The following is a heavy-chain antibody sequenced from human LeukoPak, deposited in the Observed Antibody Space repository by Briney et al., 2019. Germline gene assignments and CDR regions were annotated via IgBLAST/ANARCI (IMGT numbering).Heavy chain of an antibody. CDR3: ARDMHYYGSGSYMSQFDP. Sequence: SETLSPTCTVSGGSVSSGSYYWSWIRQPPGKGLEWIGYIYYSGSTNYNPSLKSRVTISVDTSKNQFSLKLTSVTAADMAVYYCARDMHYYGSGSYMSQFDPWGQGTLVTVSS. J-gene: IGHJ5*02. V-gene: IGHV4-61*01. CDR1: GGSVSSGSYY. D-gene: IGHD3-10*01. CDR2: IYYSGST.